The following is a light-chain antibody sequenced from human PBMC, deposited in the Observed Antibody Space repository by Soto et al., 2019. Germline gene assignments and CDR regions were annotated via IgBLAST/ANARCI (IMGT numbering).Light chain of an antibody. CDR1: QGVSSY. V-gene: IGKV3-15*01. Sequence: EIVMTQSPAALSVSLGERVSLTCRASQGVSSYLAWYQQKPGQAPRLLISDASTRATDIPDRFSGSGSGTDFTLTIGSLQSSDLAVYYCLQYSTWPPLYTFGQGTKLEIK. CDR2: DAS. CDR3: LQYSTWPPLYT. J-gene: IGKJ2*01.